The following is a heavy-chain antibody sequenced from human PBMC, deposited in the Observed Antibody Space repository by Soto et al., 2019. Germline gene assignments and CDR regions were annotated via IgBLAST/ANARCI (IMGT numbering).Heavy chain of an antibody. D-gene: IGHD3-16*01. Sequence: GASVKVSCKASGYSFSTHAMHWVRQAPGQGLEWVGWINSVNDHTIYSEKFQGRVTITSDTSATTAYMELSSLTSEDTAIYYCARHILGGTPDYWGQGTLVTVSS. J-gene: IGHJ4*02. CDR1: GYSFSTHA. CDR2: INSVNDHT. CDR3: ARHILGGTPDY. V-gene: IGHV1-3*01.